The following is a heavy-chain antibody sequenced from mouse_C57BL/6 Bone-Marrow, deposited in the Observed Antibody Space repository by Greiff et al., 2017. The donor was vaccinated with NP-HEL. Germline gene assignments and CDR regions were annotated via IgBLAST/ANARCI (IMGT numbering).Heavy chain of an antibody. D-gene: IGHD1-1*01. V-gene: IGHV5-9*01. CDR3: AIQISRSDWYFEV. Sequence: EVTLVESGGGLVKPGGSLKLSCAASGFTFSSYTMSWVRQTPEKRLEWVATISGGGGNTYYPDSVKGRFTISRDNAKNTLYLQMSSLRSEDTALYDCAIQISRSDWYFEVWGTGTTVTVSS. CDR2: ISGGGGNT. J-gene: IGHJ1*03. CDR1: GFTFSSYT.